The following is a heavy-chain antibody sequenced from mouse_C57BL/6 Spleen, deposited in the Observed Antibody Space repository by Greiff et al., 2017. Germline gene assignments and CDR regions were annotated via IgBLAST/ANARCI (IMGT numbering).Heavy chain of an antibody. J-gene: IGHJ3*01. Sequence: QVQLQQPGAELVKPGASVKLSCKASGYTFTSYWMHWVKQRPGRGLEWIGRFDPNSGGTKYKEKFKSKAKLTVEKSSSTAYMQLSSLTSEDSAVYCCASDYGSSGFAYWGQGTLVTVSA. CDR3: ASDYGSSGFAY. CDR1: GYTFTSYW. V-gene: IGHV1-62-3*01. CDR2: FDPNSGGT. D-gene: IGHD1-1*01.